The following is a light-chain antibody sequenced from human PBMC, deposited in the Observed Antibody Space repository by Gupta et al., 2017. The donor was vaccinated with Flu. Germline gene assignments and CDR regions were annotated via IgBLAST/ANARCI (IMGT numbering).Light chain of an antibody. V-gene: IGLV1-47*01. Sequence: QSVLTQPPSTSGTPGLRVTFSCSGGNSNIGINYVYWYQQLPGAAPKLIIYKSNQRPSGVPDRFSGSKSGTSASLAISGLRPEDEAEYYCATWDDSLSAVVFGGGTKLTVL. CDR1: NSNIGINY. CDR2: KSN. CDR3: ATWDDSLSAVV. J-gene: IGLJ2*01.